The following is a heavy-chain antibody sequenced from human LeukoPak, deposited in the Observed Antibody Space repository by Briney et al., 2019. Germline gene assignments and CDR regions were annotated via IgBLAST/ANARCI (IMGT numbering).Heavy chain of an antibody. CDR3: ARRSSWYLTGWFDP. CDR1: GGSFSGYY. J-gene: IGHJ5*02. D-gene: IGHD6-13*01. Sequence: PADTLSLMCAVYGGSFSGYYWSWIRQPPGKGLEWIGESNPSGSTNYNPSLKSRVTISVDTSKNQFALKLSSVTAADTAVYYCARRSSWYLTGWFDPWGQGTLVTVSS. CDR2: SNPSGST. V-gene: IGHV4-34*01.